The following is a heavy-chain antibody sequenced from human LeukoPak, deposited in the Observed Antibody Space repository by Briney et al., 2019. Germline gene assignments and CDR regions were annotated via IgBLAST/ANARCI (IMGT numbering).Heavy chain of an antibody. CDR2: INWNGGST. D-gene: IGHD3-22*01. Sequence: GGSLRLSCAASGFTFDDYGMSWVRQAPSKGLEWVSGINWNGGSTGYADSVKGRFTISRDNAKNSLYLQMNSLRAEDTALYYCARALYDSSGYDSSYWGQGTLVTVSS. CDR1: GFTFDDYG. CDR3: ARALYDSSGYDSSY. V-gene: IGHV3-20*04. J-gene: IGHJ4*02.